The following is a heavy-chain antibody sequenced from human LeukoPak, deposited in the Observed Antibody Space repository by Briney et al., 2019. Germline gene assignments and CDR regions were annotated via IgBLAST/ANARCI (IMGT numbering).Heavy chain of an antibody. CDR1: GYSISSGYY. D-gene: IGHD3-9*01. Sequence: SETLSLTCTVSGYSISSGYYWGWIRQPPGKGPEWIGSIYHSGSTYYNPSLKSRVTISVDTSKNQFSLKLSSVTAADTAVYYCARPFDYDILTGPSDYWGQGTLVTVSS. J-gene: IGHJ4*02. V-gene: IGHV4-38-2*02. CDR2: IYHSGST. CDR3: ARPFDYDILTGPSDY.